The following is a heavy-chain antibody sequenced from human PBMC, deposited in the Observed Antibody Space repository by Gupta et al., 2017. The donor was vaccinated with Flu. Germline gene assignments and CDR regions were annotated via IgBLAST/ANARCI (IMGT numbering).Heavy chain of an antibody. CDR2: MSNDGSNK. Sequence: QVQLVESGGGVVQPGRSLRLSCTASGFIFSSYGMHWVRQAPGKGLEWLTVMSNDGSNKYYADSVRGRFTISRDNSKNTLFLQINSLRTEDTAVYYCARDSGWRYFDYWGQGTLVTVSS. J-gene: IGHJ4*02. D-gene: IGHD2-15*01. CDR1: GFIFSSYG. V-gene: IGHV3-30*03. CDR3: ARDSGWRYFDY.